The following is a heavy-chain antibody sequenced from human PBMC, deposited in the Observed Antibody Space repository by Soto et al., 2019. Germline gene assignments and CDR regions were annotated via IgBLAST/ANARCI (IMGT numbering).Heavy chain of an antibody. V-gene: IGHV3-30-3*01. J-gene: IGHJ4*02. CDR3: ARDETPPHYYDSSGYYIH. CDR1: GFTFSSYA. CDR2: ISYDGSNK. Sequence: GGSLRLSCAASGFTFSSYAMHWVRQAPGKGLEWVAVISYDGSNKYYADSVKGRFTISRDNSKNTLYLQMNSLRAEDMAVYYCARDETPPHYYDSSGYYIHWGQGTLVTVSS. D-gene: IGHD3-22*01.